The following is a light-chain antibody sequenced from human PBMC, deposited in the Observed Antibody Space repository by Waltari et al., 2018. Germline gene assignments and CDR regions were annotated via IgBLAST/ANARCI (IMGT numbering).Light chain of an antibody. CDR2: HAS. Sequence: EIVLTQSPGTLSLSPGERATLSCRASQSISKYLAWYQQKPGQAPRLLIYHASSRAAGIPDRFSGSGSGTDFSLSISRLEPEDFAVYYCQHYESLPVTFGQGTKVVIK. J-gene: IGKJ1*01. CDR1: QSISKY. CDR3: QHYESLPVT. V-gene: IGKV3-20*01.